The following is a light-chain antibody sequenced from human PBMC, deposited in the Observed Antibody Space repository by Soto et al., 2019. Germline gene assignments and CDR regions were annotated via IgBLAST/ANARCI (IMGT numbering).Light chain of an antibody. CDR3: QVWDIMTDNYV. Sequence: SYELTQSPSVSVAADKTATITCGENNIGNKRVHWYRQKPGQAPVLLISYDSDRPSGIPEGFSGSNSGNTATLTISRVEAGDEADYYCQVWDIMTDNYVFGSGTKVTVL. V-gene: IGLV3-21*04. J-gene: IGLJ1*01. CDR2: YDS. CDR1: NIGNKR.